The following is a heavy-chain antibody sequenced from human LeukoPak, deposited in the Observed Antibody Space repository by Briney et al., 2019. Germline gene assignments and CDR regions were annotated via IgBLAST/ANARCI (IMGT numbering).Heavy chain of an antibody. J-gene: IGHJ4*02. CDR2: FSGSGGNT. D-gene: IGHD3-10*01. Sequence: GGSLRLSCAASGFTFSSYAMSWVRQAPGKGLEWVSTFSGSGGNTYYADSVKGRFTISRDNSKNTLYLQMNSLRAEDTAVYYCARVGDYGSGFDFWGQGTLVTVSS. V-gene: IGHV3-23*01. CDR1: GFTFSSYA. CDR3: ARVGDYGSGFDF.